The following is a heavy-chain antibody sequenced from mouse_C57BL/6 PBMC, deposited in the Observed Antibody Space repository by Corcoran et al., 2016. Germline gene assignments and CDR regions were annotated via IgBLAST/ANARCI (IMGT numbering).Heavy chain of an antibody. CDR3: ARGRLPAWFAY. CDR1: GYSITSGYY. D-gene: IGHD2-2*01. J-gene: IGHJ3*01. Sequence: DVQLQESGPGLVKPSQSLSLTCSVTGYSITSGYYWNWIRQFPGNKLEWMGYISYDGSNNYNPSLKNRISITRDTSKNQFFLKLNSVTTEDTATYYWARGRLPAWFAYWGQGTLVTVSA. CDR2: ISYDGSN. V-gene: IGHV3-6*01.